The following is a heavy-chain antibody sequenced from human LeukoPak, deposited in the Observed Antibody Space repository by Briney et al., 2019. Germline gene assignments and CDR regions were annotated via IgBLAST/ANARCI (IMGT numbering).Heavy chain of an antibody. CDR3: ARNVVGSARLYNWFDP. Sequence: WFRQPPGKGLEWIGSIYYSGSTYYNPSLKSRVTISVDTSKNQFSLKLSSVTAADTAVYYCARNVVGSARLYNWFDPWGQGTLVTVSS. CDR2: IYYSGST. J-gene: IGHJ5*02. V-gene: IGHV4-39*01. D-gene: IGHD2-21*01.